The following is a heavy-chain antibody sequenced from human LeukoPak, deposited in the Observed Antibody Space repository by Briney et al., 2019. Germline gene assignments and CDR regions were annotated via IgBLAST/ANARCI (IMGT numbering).Heavy chain of an antibody. CDR1: GFTFSSYG. V-gene: IGHV3-33*01. Sequence: QTGRSLRLSCAASGFTFSSYGMHWVRQAPGKGLEWVAVIWYDGSNKYYADSVKGRFTISRDNSKNTLYLQMNSLRAEDTAVYYCARDRSQLWPVYYYGMDVWGQGTTVTVSS. J-gene: IGHJ6*02. D-gene: IGHD5-18*01. CDR2: IWYDGSNK. CDR3: ARDRSQLWPVYYYGMDV.